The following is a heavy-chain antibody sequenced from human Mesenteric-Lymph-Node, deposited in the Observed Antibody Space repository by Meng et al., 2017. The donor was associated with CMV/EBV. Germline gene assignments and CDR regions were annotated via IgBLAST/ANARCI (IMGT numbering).Heavy chain of an antibody. D-gene: IGHD3-10*01. Sequence: TFTGDYVHWVREVPGQGLEWMGRINPNSGGTNYAQKFQGRVTMTRDTSISTAYMELSRLRSDDTAVYYCARAGITMVRGVISWFDPWGQGTLVTVSS. CDR3: ARAGITMVRGVISWFDP. CDR2: INPNSGGT. J-gene: IGHJ5*02. CDR1: TFTGDY. V-gene: IGHV1-2*06.